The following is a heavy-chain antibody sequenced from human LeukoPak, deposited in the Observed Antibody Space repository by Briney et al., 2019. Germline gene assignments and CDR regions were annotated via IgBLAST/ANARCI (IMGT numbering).Heavy chain of an antibody. CDR2: ISYDGSNK. CDR3: ARGLHYYYYGMDV. Sequence: GRSLRLSCAASGFTFSSYTMHWVRQAPGKGLEWVAVISYDGSNKYYADSVKGRFTISRDNSKNTLYLQMNSLRAEDTAVYYCARGLHYYYYGMDVWGQGTTVTVS. CDR1: GFTFSSYT. D-gene: IGHD3-10*01. V-gene: IGHV3-30-3*01. J-gene: IGHJ6*02.